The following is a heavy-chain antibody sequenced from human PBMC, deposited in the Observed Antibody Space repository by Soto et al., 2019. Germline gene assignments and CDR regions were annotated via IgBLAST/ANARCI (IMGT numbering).Heavy chain of an antibody. J-gene: IGHJ4*02. CDR3: ARWIDNRYFDY. V-gene: IGHV1-3*01. Sequence: QGQLVQSGAEVKKPGASVKVSCGTSGFSFTSYSFHWVRQAPAQGLQWMGWINAGRGKTKYSQQFQGRVTFTWDTAANTVYMELSRLTAEDTSLFYCARWIDNRYFDYWGQGTLVTVSA. CDR2: INAGRGKT. CDR1: GFSFTSYS. D-gene: IGHD1-1*01.